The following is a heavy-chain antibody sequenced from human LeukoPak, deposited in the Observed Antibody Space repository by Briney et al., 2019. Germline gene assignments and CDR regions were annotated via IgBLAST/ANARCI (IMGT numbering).Heavy chain of an antibody. CDR1: GFTFTDIA. CDR2: ISADGAYT. J-gene: IGHJ4*02. CDR3: AKDRSSCTTTTCLFDY. Sequence: GGSLRLSCAASGFTFTDIAMSWVRQPPGKGLEWVSAISADGAYTYYADSVKGRFTISRDNSKSTLFLQMNSLKAEDSALYYCAKDRSSCTTTTCLFDYWGQGTQVTVSS. D-gene: IGHD2-2*01. V-gene: IGHV3-23*01.